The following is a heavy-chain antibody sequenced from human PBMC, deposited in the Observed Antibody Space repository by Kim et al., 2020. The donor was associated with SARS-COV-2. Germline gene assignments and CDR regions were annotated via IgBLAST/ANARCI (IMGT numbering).Heavy chain of an antibody. CDR3: AAAPDYYDSSGYTFFDY. CDR1: GFTFTSSA. Sequence: SVKVSCKASGFTFTSSAMQWVRQARGQRLEWIGWIVVGSGNTNYAQKFQERVTITRDMSTRTAYMELSSLRSEDTAVYYCAAAPDYYDSSGYTFFDYWGQGTLVTVSS. J-gene: IGHJ4*02. CDR2: IVVGSGNT. V-gene: IGHV1-58*02. D-gene: IGHD3-22*01.